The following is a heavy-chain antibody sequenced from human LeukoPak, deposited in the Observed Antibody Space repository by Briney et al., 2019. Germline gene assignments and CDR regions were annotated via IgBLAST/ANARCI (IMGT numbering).Heavy chain of an antibody. CDR3: ARGRPGGYGEVPY. CDR1: GFTFSNYA. D-gene: IGHD5-12*01. J-gene: IGHJ4*02. CDR2: ISYDGRNK. V-gene: IGHV3-30*04. Sequence: PGGSLRLSCAASGFTFSNYAMHWVRQAPGKGLEWMSVISYDGRNKYFADSVKGQFTLSRDNSKNTLYLQMNNLRAEDTAVYYCARGRPGGYGEVPYWGQGTLVTVSS.